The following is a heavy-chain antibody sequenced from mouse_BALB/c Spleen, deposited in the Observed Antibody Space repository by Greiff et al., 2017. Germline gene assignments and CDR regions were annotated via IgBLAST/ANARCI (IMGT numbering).Heavy chain of an antibody. Sequence: VMLVESGPGLVQPSQSLSITCTVSGFSLTSYGVHWVRQSPGKGLEWLGVIWSGGSTDYNAAFISRLSISKDNSKSQVFFKMNSLQADDTAIYYCARCYGNYLYYFDYWGQGTTLTVSA. J-gene: IGHJ2*01. CDR3: ARCYGNYLYYFDY. D-gene: IGHD2-1*01. CDR1: GFSLTSYG. V-gene: IGHV2-4-1*01. CDR2: IWSGGST.